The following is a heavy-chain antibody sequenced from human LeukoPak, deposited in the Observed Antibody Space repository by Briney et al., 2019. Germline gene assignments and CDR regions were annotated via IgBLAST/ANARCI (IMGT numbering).Heavy chain of an antibody. Sequence: GGSLRLSCAASGFTFSSYAMHWVRQAPGKGLEYVSAISSSGASTYYANSVKGRFTISRDNSKNTLYLQMDSLRAEDMAVYYCARSPGEVVNPEYAFDIWGEGTMVTVS. D-gene: IGHD3-10*01. CDR2: ISSSGAST. J-gene: IGHJ3*02. V-gene: IGHV3-64*01. CDR3: ARSPGEVVNPEYAFDI. CDR1: GFTFSSYA.